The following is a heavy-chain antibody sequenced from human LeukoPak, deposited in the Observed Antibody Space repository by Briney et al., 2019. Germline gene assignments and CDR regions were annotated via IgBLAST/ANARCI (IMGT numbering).Heavy chain of an antibody. D-gene: IGHD4-23*01. CDR1: GGSIISGGYY. CDR3: SRGRWTTVVTPDPYYFDY. Sequence: PSQTLSLTCTVSGGSIISGGYYWSWIRQHPGKGLEWIGYIYYSGSTYYNPSLKSRVTISVDTSKNQFSLKLSSVTAADTAVYYCSRGRWTTVVTPDPYYFDYWGQGTLVTVSS. J-gene: IGHJ4*02. V-gene: IGHV4-31*03. CDR2: IYYSGST.